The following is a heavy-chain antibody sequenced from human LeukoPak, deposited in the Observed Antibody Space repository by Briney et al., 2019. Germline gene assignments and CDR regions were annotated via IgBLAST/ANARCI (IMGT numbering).Heavy chain of an antibody. J-gene: IGHJ5*02. D-gene: IGHD3-22*01. CDR3: ARVDSYDRSGHFDP. CDR2: IEDSGST. V-gene: IGHV4-39*07. CDR1: GGSIHSRSHL. Sequence: SETLSLTCAVSGGSIHSRSHLWGWIRQPPGKGLEWIGSIEDSGSTFYNPSLKSRVTTSIYTSKNQFSLELTSVTAAYTAVYYCARVDSYDRSGHFDPWGQGTLVIVSS.